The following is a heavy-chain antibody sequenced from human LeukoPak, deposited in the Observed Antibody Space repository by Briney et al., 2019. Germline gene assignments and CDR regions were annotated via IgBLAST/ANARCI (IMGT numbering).Heavy chain of an antibody. D-gene: IGHD1-26*01. CDR1: GYRFTSYW. V-gene: IGHV5-51*01. Sequence: GESLKISCKGSGYRFTSYWMGWVRQMPGKDLEWMGIIYPGDSDTRYSPSFQGQVTISADKSISTAYLQWSSLKASDTAMYYCARQRAQWELPYYFDYWGQGTLVTVSS. CDR2: IYPGDSDT. CDR3: ARQRAQWELPYYFDY. J-gene: IGHJ4*02.